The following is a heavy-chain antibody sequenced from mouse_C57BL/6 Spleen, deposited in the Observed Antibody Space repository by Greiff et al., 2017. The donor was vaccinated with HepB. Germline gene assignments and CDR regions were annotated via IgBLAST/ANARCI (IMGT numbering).Heavy chain of an antibody. V-gene: IGHV5-4*01. D-gene: IGHD1-1*01. CDR2: ISDGGSYT. CDR3: ARDEGYGSGFAY. CDR1: GFTFSSYA. Sequence: EVKVVESGGGLVKPGGSLKLSCAASGFTFSSYAMSWVRQTPEKRLEWVATISDGGSYTYYPDNVKGRFTISRDNAKNNLYLQMSHLKSEDTAMYYCARDEGYGSGFAYWGQGTLVTVSA. J-gene: IGHJ3*01.